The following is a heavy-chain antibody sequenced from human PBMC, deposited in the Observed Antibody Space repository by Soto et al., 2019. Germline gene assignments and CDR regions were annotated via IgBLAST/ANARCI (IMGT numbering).Heavy chain of an antibody. V-gene: IGHV3-7*03. CDR1: DFTFRNSW. J-gene: IGHJ4*02. D-gene: IGHD3-16*01. CDR2: INPDGGAT. CDR3: FGGNGGPQ. Sequence: QLVESGGDLVQPGGSLRLSCATSDFTFRNSWINWVRQAPGKGLEWVANINPDGGATNYVDSVKGRFTISRDNVRNSASLRMNSLRVEDTAVYCCFGGNGGPQWGQGTLVTVSS.